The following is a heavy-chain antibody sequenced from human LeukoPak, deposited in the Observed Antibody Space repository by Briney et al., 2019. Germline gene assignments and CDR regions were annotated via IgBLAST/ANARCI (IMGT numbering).Heavy chain of an antibody. J-gene: IGHJ3*02. D-gene: IGHD6-19*01. CDR1: GYTFTRYD. V-gene: IGHV1-8*03. CDR3: ARHSSGWFDDAFDI. Sequence: GGPVKGFCKAFGYTFTRYDIKLVRQAPGQRVLWVGWMNPNSGNAGYAQKFQGRVTITRNTSISTAYMELSSLRSEDTAVYYCARHSSGWFDDAFDIWGQGTMVTVSS. CDR2: MNPNSGNA.